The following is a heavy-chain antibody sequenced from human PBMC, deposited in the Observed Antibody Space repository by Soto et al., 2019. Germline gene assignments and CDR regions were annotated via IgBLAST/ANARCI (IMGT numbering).Heavy chain of an antibody. J-gene: IGHJ4*02. CDR2: ISYSGST. D-gene: IGHD2-15*01. Sequence: SETLSLTCTVSGGSISSSSYYWGWIRQPPGKGLEWIGIISYSGSTYYNPSLKSRVTISVDTSKNQFSLKLTSVTAADTAVYYGERQGGRSTDFDSCGQVNLVTVSA. CDR3: ERQGGRSTDFDS. CDR1: GGSISSSSYY. V-gene: IGHV4-39*01.